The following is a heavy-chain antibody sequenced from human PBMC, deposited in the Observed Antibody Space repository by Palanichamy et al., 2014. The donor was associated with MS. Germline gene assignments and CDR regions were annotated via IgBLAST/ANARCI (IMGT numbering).Heavy chain of an antibody. Sequence: QVQLQESGPGLVEPSETLSLTCTVSDGSISNYYWHWIRQPPGKGLEWLGYIYYSGSTNYNPSLKSRVTVSVDTSKNQFSLKLRSVTAADTALYYRAATPKSSGFYAYFDYWGQGTLVTVSS. CDR1: DGSISNYY. CDR3: AATPKSSGFYAYFDY. J-gene: IGHJ4*02. CDR2: IYYSGST. V-gene: IGHV4-59*01. D-gene: IGHD3-22*01.